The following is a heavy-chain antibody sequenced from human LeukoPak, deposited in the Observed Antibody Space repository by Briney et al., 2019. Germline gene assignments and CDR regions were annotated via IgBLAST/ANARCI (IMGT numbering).Heavy chain of an antibody. Sequence: PSETLSLTCTVSGGSISSSSYYWGWIRQPPGKGLEWIGSIYYSGSTYYNPSLKSRVTVSVHTSNNQFSLNLNSVTAADTAVYYCARAPYFDFWTGYYFDYWSQGTLVTVSS. D-gene: IGHD3-3*01. CDR1: GGSISSSSYY. CDR3: ARAPYFDFWTGYYFDY. CDR2: IYYSGST. J-gene: IGHJ4*02. V-gene: IGHV4-39*07.